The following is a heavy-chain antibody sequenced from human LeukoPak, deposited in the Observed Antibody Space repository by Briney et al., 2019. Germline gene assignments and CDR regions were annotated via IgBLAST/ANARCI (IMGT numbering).Heavy chain of an antibody. J-gene: IGHJ4*02. CDR1: GGSISSGSYY. Sequence: SETLSLTCTVSGGSISSGSYYWTWIRQPAGKGLEWIGRIYTSGSTDYNPSLKSRPSISVDTSKNLFSLNLSSVTAADTAVYYCAREPGRVGQSYFDYWGQGILVTASS. V-gene: IGHV4-61*02. D-gene: IGHD2-2*01. CDR3: AREPGRVGQSYFDY. CDR2: IYTSGST.